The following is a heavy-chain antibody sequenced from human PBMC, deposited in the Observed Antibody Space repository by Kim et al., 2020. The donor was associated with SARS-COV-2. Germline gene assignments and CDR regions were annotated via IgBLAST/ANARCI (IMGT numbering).Heavy chain of an antibody. CDR1: GFTVSSNY. CDR3: ARGGSSNDFDY. Sequence: GGSLRLSCAASGFTVSSNYMSWVRQAPGKGLEWVSGIYSGGSTYYADSVKGRFTISRHNSKNTLYLQMNSLRAEDTAVYYCARGGSSNDFDYWGQGTLVTVSS. J-gene: IGHJ4*02. CDR2: IYSGGST. V-gene: IGHV3-53*04. D-gene: IGHD6-6*01.